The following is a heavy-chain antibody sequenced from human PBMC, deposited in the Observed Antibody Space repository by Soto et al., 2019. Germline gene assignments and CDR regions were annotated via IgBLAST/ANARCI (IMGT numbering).Heavy chain of an antibody. J-gene: IGHJ5*02. V-gene: IGHV3-11*01. CDR1: GFTFSDYY. D-gene: IGHD3-10*01. CDR3: AREGITMVGGVNLGFDP. Sequence: PGGSLRLSCAASGFTFSDYYMSWIRQAPEKGLEWVSYISSSGSTIYYADSVKDRFTISRDNAKNSLYLQMNSLRAEDTAVYYCAREGITMVGGVNLGFDPWGQGTLVTVSS. CDR2: ISSSGSTI.